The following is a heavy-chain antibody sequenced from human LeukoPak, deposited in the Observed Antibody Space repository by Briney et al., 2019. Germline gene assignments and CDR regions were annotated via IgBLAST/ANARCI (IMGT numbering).Heavy chain of an antibody. CDR3: ARDLDY. CDR2: IYYSGST. J-gene: IGHJ4*02. CDR1: GGSIGRSSYY. Sequence: PSGTLSLTCTVSGGSIGRSSYYWGWIRQPPGKGLEWIGSIYYSGSTYYNPSLKSRVTISVDTSKNQFSLKLSSVTAADTAVYYCARDLDYWGQGTLVTVSS. V-gene: IGHV4-39*07.